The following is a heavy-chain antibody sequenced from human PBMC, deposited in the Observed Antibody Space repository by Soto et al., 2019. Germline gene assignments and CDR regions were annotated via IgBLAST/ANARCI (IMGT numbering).Heavy chain of an antibody. Sequence: QVQLQESGPGLVKPSQTLSLTCTVSGGSISSGGYYWSWIRQHPGKGLEWIGYIYYSGSTYYNPSLKSRVTISVDTSKNQFSLKLSSVTAADTAVYYCARGRFLEWLLRVAEMDYWGQGTLVTVSS. D-gene: IGHD3-3*01. CDR2: IYYSGST. CDR1: GGSISSGGYY. CDR3: ARGRFLEWLLRVAEMDY. V-gene: IGHV4-31*03. J-gene: IGHJ4*02.